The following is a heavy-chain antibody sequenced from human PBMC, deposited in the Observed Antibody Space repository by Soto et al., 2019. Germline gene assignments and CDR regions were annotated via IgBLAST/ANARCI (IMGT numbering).Heavy chain of an antibody. V-gene: IGHV4-34*01. CDR1: GGSFSGYY. Sequence: QVQLQQWGAGLLKPSETLSLTCAVYGGSFSGYYWSWIRQPPGKGLEWIGEINHSGSTNYNPSLKSRVTISVDTSKNQFSLKLSSVTAADTAVYYCARRVRYFDWLTSYYYYYYYMDVWGNGTTVTVSS. CDR2: INHSGST. J-gene: IGHJ6*03. D-gene: IGHD3-9*01. CDR3: ARRVRYFDWLTSYYYYYYYMDV.